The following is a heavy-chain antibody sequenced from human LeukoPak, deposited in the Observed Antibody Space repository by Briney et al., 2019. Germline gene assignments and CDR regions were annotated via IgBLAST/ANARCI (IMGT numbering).Heavy chain of an antibody. CDR3: ARAKHYGSGYYYYYYMDV. D-gene: IGHD3-10*01. CDR1: GGSISSYY. V-gene: IGHV4-59*01. Sequence: SETLSLTCTVSGGSISSYYWSWIRQPPGKGLEWIGYIYYSGSTNYNPSLKSRVTISVDTSKNQFSLKLSSVTAADTAVYYCARAKHYGSGYYYYYYMDVWGKGTTVTASS. J-gene: IGHJ6*03. CDR2: IYYSGST.